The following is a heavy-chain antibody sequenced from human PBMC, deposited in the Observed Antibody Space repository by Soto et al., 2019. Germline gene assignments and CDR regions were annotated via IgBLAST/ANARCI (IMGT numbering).Heavy chain of an antibody. CDR2: ISGSGGST. CDR3: AKVARQPSGSYLPPHY. Sequence: GGSLRLSXAASGFTFSSYAMSWVRQAPGKGLEWVSAISGSGGSTYYADSVKGRFTISRDNSKNTLYLQMNSLRAEDTAVYYCAKVARQPSGSYLPPHYWGQGALVTVSS. D-gene: IGHD1-26*01. CDR1: GFTFSSYA. J-gene: IGHJ4*02. V-gene: IGHV3-23*01.